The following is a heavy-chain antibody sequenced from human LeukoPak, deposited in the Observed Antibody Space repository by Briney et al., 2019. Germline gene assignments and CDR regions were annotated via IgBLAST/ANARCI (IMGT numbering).Heavy chain of an antibody. CDR1: DGSISSSSYY. Sequence: SETLSLTCTVSDGSISSSSYYWGWIRQPPGKGLEWIGSIYYSGSTYYNPSLKSRVTISVDKSKNQFSLKLSSVTAADTAVYYCASDDILTGYYPDYWGQGTLVTVSS. J-gene: IGHJ4*02. CDR3: ASDDILTGYYPDY. CDR2: IYYSGST. D-gene: IGHD3-9*01. V-gene: IGHV4-39*07.